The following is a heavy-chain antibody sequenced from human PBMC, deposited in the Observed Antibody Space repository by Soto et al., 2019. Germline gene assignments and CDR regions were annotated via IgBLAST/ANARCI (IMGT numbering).Heavy chain of an antibody. D-gene: IGHD6-6*01. CDR3: ARDRASSSDFDP. V-gene: IGHV4-31*03. CDR1: GGSISSGGYY. J-gene: IGHJ5*02. Sequence: PSETLSLTCTVSGGSISSGGYYWSWIRQHPGKGLEWIGYIYYSGSTYYNPSLKSRVTISVDTSKNQFSLKLSSVTAADTAVYYCARDRASSSDFDPWGQGTLVTVSS. CDR2: IYYSGST.